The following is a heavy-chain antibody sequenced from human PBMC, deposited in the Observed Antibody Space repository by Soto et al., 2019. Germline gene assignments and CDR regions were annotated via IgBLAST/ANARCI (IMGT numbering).Heavy chain of an antibody. V-gene: IGHV1-69*02. J-gene: IGHJ4*02. Sequence: QVQLVQSGAEVKKPGSSLRVSCKASGDTFNFYTINWVRQAPGLGLEWLGRIIPYLSVSNYAQKFQGRVTITADKSTNTAYMEVRSLRSEDTAMYYCATSFGSGYRAFVYWGQGALVTVSS. D-gene: IGHD3-10*01. CDR2: IIPYLSVS. CDR3: ATSFGSGYRAFVY. CDR1: GDTFNFYT.